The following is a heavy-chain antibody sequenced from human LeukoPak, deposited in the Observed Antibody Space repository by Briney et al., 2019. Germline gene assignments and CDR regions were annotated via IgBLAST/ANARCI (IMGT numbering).Heavy chain of an antibody. V-gene: IGHV3-11*01. CDR3: ARSIGLTGGGVDV. D-gene: IGHD3-9*01. CDR1: EFTFSDYN. Sequence: GGSLRLSCAASEFTFSDYNMNWVRQAPGKGLEWVSYITNGGSTIHHADSVKGRFTISRDNAKKTLYLQMNSLRAEDTAVYYCARSIGLTGGGVDVWGQGTTVTVSS. J-gene: IGHJ6*02. CDR2: ITNGGSTI.